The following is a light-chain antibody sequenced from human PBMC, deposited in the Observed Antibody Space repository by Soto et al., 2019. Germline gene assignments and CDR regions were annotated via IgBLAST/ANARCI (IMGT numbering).Light chain of an antibody. CDR2: GAS. CDR3: QQYSSSPIT. CDR1: QTISTN. Sequence: EIVLTQSPATLSVSPGERATLSCRASQTISTNLAWYQQKPGQAPRLLIYGASSRATGIPDRFSGSGSGTDFTLTISRLEAEDFAVYYCQQYSSSPITFGQGTQVEIK. J-gene: IGKJ1*01. V-gene: IGKV3-20*01.